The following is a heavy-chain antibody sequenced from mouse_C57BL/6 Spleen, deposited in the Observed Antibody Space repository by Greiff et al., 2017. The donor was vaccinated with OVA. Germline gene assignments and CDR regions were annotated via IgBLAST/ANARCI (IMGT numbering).Heavy chain of an antibody. CDR2: ISDGGSYT. CDR1: GFTFSSYA. CDR3: ARAPYDYDEDYYAMDY. D-gene: IGHD2-4*01. V-gene: IGHV5-4*03. Sequence: EVKLMESGGGLVKPGGSLKLSCAASGFTFSSYAMSWVRQTPEKRLEWVATISDGGSYTYYPDNVKGRFTISRDNAKNNLYLQMSHLKSEDTAMYYCARAPYDYDEDYYAMDYWGQGTSVTVSS. J-gene: IGHJ4*01.